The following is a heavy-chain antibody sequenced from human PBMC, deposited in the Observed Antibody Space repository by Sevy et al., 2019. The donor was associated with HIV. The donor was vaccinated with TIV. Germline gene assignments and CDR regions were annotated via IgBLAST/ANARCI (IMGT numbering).Heavy chain of an antibody. CDR1: GFTFSSYS. V-gene: IGHV3-21*06. D-gene: IGHD2-2*01. CDR3: AGTGCSITSCLTADAFDI. Sequence: GGSLRLSCAASGFTFSSYSMNWVRQAPGKGLEWVSSISGISNYIYYADSVKGRFTISRDNAKSSLYLQMNSLRAEDTVVYYCAGTGCSITSCLTADAFDIWGQGTLVTVSS. J-gene: IGHJ3*02. CDR2: ISGISNYI.